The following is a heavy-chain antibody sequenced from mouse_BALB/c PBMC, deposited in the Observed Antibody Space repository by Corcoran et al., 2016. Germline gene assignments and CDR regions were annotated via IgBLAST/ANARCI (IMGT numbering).Heavy chain of an antibody. V-gene: IGHV14-3*02. CDR1: GFNIKDTY. CDR3: ARWDCYFYV. Sequence: EVQLQQSVAERVKPGASVKLSCTASGFNIKDTYMHWVKQRPEQGLEWIGRIDPANGNTKYDPKFQGKATITADTASNTAYLQLSSLTSEDTAVYYCARWDCYFYVWSAGTTVTVSS. J-gene: IGHJ1*01. CDR2: IDPANGNT.